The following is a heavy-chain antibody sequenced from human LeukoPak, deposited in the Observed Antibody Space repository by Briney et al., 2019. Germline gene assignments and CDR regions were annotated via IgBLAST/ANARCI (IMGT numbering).Heavy chain of an antibody. CDR1: GGSISTNY. J-gene: IGHJ3*01. CDR2: IYYSGST. V-gene: IGHV4-59*01. D-gene: IGHD3-10*01. CDR3: ARCVAGESRACDF. Sequence: PSETLSLTSTVPGGSISTNYWSWLRQPPGKGLEWIGYIYYSGSTNYNPSLKSRVTISLDTSKNQFSLKLSSLTAADTAVYYCARCVAGESRACDFCVQGTMVTVSS.